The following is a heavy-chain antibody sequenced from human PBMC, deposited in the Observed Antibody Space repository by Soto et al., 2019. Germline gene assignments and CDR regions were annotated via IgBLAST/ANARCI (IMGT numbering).Heavy chain of an antibody. CDR2: IGSSSSYI. D-gene: IGHD6-13*01. J-gene: IGHJ5*02. Sequence: GGSLRLSCAASGFTFSSYSMNWVRQAPGKGLEWVSSIGSSSSYIYYADSVKGRFTISRDNAKNSLYLQMNSLRAEDTAVYYCARDPYIAAAHPGWFDPWGQGTLVTVSS. CDR1: GFTFSSYS. CDR3: ARDPYIAAAHPGWFDP. V-gene: IGHV3-21*01.